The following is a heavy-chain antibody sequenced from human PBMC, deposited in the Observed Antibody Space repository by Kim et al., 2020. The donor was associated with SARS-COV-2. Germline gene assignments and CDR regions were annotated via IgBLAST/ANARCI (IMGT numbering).Heavy chain of an antibody. Sequence: SETLSLTCTVSGGSISSGGYYWSWIRQHPGKGLEWIGYIYYSGSTYYNPSLKSRVTISVDTSKNQFSLKLSSVTAADTAVYYCARSSNCSGGSCYSTDYFDYWVQGTLVTVSS. D-gene: IGHD2-15*01. CDR2: IYYSGST. CDR3: ARSSNCSGGSCYSTDYFDY. J-gene: IGHJ4*02. V-gene: IGHV4-31*03. CDR1: GGSISSGGYY.